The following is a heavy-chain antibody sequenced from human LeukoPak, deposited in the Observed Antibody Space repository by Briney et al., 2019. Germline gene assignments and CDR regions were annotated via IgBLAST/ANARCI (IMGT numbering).Heavy chain of an antibody. J-gene: IGHJ4*02. Sequence: GGSLRLSCAASGFTFSSYSMNWVRQAPGKGLEWVSSISSSSSYIYYADSVKGRFTISRDNSKNTLYLQMNSLRAEDTAVYYCAKDLLGNSDASFDYWGQGTLVTVSS. CDR3: AKDLLGNSDASFDY. CDR1: GFTFSSYS. D-gene: IGHD4-23*01. V-gene: IGHV3-21*04. CDR2: ISSSSSYI.